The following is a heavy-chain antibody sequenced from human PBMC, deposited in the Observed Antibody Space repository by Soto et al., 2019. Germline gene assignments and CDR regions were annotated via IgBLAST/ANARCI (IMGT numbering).Heavy chain of an antibody. CDR2: ISSSSSTI. CDR3: ARDFGRYFDWFPFDY. D-gene: IGHD3-9*01. CDR1: GFTFSSYS. Sequence: GRSLRLSCAASGFTFSSYSMNWVRQAPGKGLEWVSYISSSSSTIYYADSVKGRFTISRDNAKNSLYLQMNSLRAEDTAVYYCARDFGRYFDWFPFDYWGQGTLVTVSS. V-gene: IGHV3-48*01. J-gene: IGHJ4*02.